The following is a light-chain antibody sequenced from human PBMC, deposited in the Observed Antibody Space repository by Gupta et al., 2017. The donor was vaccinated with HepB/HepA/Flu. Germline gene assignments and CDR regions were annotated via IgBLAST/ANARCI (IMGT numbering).Light chain of an antibody. Sequence: QSALTQPASVSWPPGKSITISCTGTSSDIGTYNLVPWYQQHPGKAHKLILYEVNDRPSGVSVRFSDSRSGKTASLTISGLQADDDADYYCCAFAGNNSVVFGGGTKLTVL. J-gene: IGLJ2*01. V-gene: IGLV2-23*02. CDR3: CAFAGNNSVV. CDR1: SSDIGTYNL. CDR2: EVN.